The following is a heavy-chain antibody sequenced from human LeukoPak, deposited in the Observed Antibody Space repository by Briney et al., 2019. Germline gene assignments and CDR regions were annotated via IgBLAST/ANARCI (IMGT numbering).Heavy chain of an antibody. CDR1: GDPFTSYV. V-gene: IGHV1-69*05. D-gene: IGHD3-3*01. CDR2: IIPLFTTP. Sequence: SVKVSCKASGDPFTSYVLSWVRQAPGQGLEWMGGIIPLFTTPNYAQKFQGRVTITTDDSTATAYMALSSLRSEDTAIYYCAKGPGNDPVWSGQNWADVFDVWGQGTMVTVS. J-gene: IGHJ3*01. CDR3: AKGPGNDPVWSGQNWADVFDV.